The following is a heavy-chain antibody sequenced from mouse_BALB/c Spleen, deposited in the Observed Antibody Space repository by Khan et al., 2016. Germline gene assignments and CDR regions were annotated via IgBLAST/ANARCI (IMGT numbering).Heavy chain of an antibody. V-gene: IGHV1-69*01. CDR2: IDTSDSYT. CDR1: GYTFTDYW. CDR3: ARGYDGSSSAWFAY. J-gene: IGHJ3*01. Sequence: QVQLQQPGAELVMPGASVKMSCKASGYTFTDYWMHWVKQRPGQGLEWIGAIDTSDSYTSYNQKFKGKATLTVDESSSTAYMQRSSLTSEDSAVYYCARGYDGSSSAWFAYWGQGTLVTVSA. D-gene: IGHD1-1*01.